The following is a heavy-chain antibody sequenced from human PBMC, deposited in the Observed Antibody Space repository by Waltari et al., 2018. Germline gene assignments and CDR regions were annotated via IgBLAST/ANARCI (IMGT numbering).Heavy chain of an antibody. D-gene: IGHD6-13*01. CDR2: MKTDGSTT. CDR1: GFIFSNYW. CDR3: AAYSGSWY. Sequence: EVQLVESGGGLVQPGGSLSLSCAASGFIFSNYWMQWRRQAPGKGPVGVSQMKTDGSTTRYTDSVEGRFTISRDNARNMLYLQMNSLRAEDTALYYCAAYSGSWYWGQGTLVTVSS. V-gene: IGHV3-74*01. J-gene: IGHJ4*02.